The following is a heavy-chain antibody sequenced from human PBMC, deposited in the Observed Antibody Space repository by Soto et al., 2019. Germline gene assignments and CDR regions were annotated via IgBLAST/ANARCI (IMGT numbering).Heavy chain of an antibody. Sequence: QVQLQESGPRLVKPSQTLSLTCTVSGGSIISADSYWSWVRQHPGKGLEWIGYIFHSGTSHYNPSLKSRLIMSVDTSKNQFSLRLSSVTVADTAVYYCARDLDYFDSRLYTHYFDYWAREPWSPSP. V-gene: IGHV4-31*03. J-gene: IGHJ4*02. CDR2: IFHSGTS. CDR1: GGSIISADSY. CDR3: ARDLDYFDSRLYTHYFDY. D-gene: IGHD3-22*01.